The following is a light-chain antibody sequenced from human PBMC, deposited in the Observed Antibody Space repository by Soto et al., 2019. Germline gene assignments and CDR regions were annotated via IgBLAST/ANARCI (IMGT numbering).Light chain of an antibody. V-gene: IGKV3-20*01. J-gene: IGKJ3*01. CDR2: GAD. CDR3: PEYGSSPLT. CDR1: QTVSSRF. Sequence: EIVLTQSPGTLSLSPGEGVTLSCRASQTVSSRFLAWYQQKPGQAPRLLIYGADSRAGGIPDRFRGSGSGTDFTVPISRLEPEDAAMYYCPEYGSSPLTFGPGTKFEIK.